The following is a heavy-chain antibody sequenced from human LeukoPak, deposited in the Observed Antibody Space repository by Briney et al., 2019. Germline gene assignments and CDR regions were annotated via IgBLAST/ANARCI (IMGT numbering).Heavy chain of an antibody. D-gene: IGHD3-3*01. J-gene: IGHJ6*03. CDR2: INQDGSEN. CDR3: ARLGNGNTIFGVAIEGYYYIDV. Sequence: GGSLSLSGAAFGFTFSGYWGPGVRQAPGKGLKGMASINQDGSENFYVDSVKGRFTISRDNAKKSLYLQMNSLSTEDTAVYYCARLGNGNTIFGVAIEGYYYIDVWGKGTTVTVSS. V-gene: IGHV3-7*01. CDR1: GFTFSGYW.